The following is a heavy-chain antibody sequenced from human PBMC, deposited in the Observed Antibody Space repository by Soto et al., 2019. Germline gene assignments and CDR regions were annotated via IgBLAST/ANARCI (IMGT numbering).Heavy chain of an antibody. CDR2: IIPIFDAA. V-gene: IGHV1-69*12. J-gene: IGHJ4*02. CDR3: AMRLPGGSSDY. D-gene: IGHD2-15*01. Sequence: QVQLVQSGAEVKKPGSSVKVSCKASGGTFSSYAISWVRQAPGQGLEWMGGIIPIFDAANYAQKFQGRVTIAADESTSTAYMELSSLSSEHTAVYYFAMRLPGGSSDYWGQGTLVTVSS. CDR1: GGTFSSYA.